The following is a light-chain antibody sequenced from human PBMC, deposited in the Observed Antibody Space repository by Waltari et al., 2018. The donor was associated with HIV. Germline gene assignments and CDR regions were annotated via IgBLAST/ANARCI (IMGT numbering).Light chain of an antibody. CDR2: AAS. J-gene: IGKJ4*01. Sequence: DIQMTQSPSSLSASLGDRVTVTCRASQGICNYLAWYHQRPGKVPELLIFAASTLQSGVPSRFSGSGSGTDFTLTINSLQPEDVGTYYCQKYNSAPLTIGGGTKVEIK. CDR1: QGICNY. V-gene: IGKV1-27*01. CDR3: QKYNSAPLT.